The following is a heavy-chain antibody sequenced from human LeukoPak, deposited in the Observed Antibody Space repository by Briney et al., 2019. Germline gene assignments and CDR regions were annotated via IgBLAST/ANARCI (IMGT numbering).Heavy chain of an antibody. CDR1: GASINSDY. D-gene: IGHD3-10*01. J-gene: IGHJ4*02. CDR2: VYYSGST. V-gene: IGHV4-59*08. CDR3: ARLTANYFGDERVYYFDY. Sequence: SETLSLTCTVSGASINSDYWSWIRQPPGRGLDWTGYVYYSGSTDYNPSLKSRVTISVDTSKNQFSLILSSVTAADTAVYYCARLTANYFGDERVYYFDYWGQGTLVTVSS.